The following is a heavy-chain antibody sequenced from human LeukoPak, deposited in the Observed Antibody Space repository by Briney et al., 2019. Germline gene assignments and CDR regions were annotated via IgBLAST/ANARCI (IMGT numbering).Heavy chain of an antibody. CDR2: ISGSGGST. CDR1: GFTFSSYS. J-gene: IGHJ4*02. D-gene: IGHD3-22*01. CDR3: AKDQNVVVVIYSGFDY. V-gene: IGHV3-23*01. Sequence: GRSLRLSCAASGFTFSSYSMSWVSQAPGRGLEWVSAISGSGGSTYYADSVKGRFTISRDNSKNTLYLQMNSLRAEDEAVYYCAKDQNVVVVIYSGFDYWGQGTLVTVSS.